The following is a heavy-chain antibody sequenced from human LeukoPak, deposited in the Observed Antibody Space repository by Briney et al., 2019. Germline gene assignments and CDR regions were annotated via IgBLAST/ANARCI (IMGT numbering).Heavy chain of an antibody. V-gene: IGHV1-69*10. Sequence: SVTVSCKASGGTFSSYAISWVRQAPGQGLEWMGRIIPIFGIANYAQKFQGRVTITADKSTSTAYMELSSLRSEDTAVYYCARDEIVVVTATWDAFDIWGQGTMVTVSS. D-gene: IGHD2-21*02. J-gene: IGHJ3*02. CDR2: IIPIFGIA. CDR3: ARDEIVVVTATWDAFDI. CDR1: GGTFSSYA.